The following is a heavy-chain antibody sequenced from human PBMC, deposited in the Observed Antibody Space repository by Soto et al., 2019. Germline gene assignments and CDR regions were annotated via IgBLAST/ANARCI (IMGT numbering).Heavy chain of an antibody. Sequence: VQLVESGGGLVKPGGSLRLSCAASGFTFSNAWMSWVRQAPGKGLEWVGRIKSKTDGGTTDYAAPVKGRFTISRDDSKNTLYLQMNSLKTEDTAVYYCTTDAYDYIWGSYPNDAFDIWGQGTMVTVSS. J-gene: IGHJ3*02. CDR2: IKSKTDGGTT. V-gene: IGHV3-15*01. D-gene: IGHD3-16*02. CDR3: TTDAYDYIWGSYPNDAFDI. CDR1: GFTFSNAW.